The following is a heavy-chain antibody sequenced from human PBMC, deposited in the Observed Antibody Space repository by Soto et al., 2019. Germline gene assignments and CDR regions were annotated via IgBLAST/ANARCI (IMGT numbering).Heavy chain of an antibody. Sequence: GGSLRLSCAASGFSVSSTYMNWVRQAPGKGLEWVSVIYSGGSASYADSVKGRFTISRDNSKNTLYLQMNSLRAEDTAVYYCAKDRRRCSGGSCYPYFDYWGQGTLVTVSS. D-gene: IGHD2-15*01. CDR1: GFSVSSTY. CDR3: AKDRRRCSGGSCYPYFDY. V-gene: IGHV3-53*01. CDR2: IYSGGSA. J-gene: IGHJ4*02.